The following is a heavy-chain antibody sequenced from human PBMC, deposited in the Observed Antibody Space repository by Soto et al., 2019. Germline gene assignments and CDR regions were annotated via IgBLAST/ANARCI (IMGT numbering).Heavy chain of an antibody. CDR3: ASSSIYGMDV. Sequence: NPSETLSLTCSVAGVSISSGYYYWSWIRQHPGKGLEWIGNIYSSGNTYYNPSLKSRLIISIDTSKNQFSLKAGSLTAADRAVYYCASSSIYGMDVLGQGPTVTVSS. V-gene: IGHV4-30-4*01. D-gene: IGHD3-9*01. CDR2: IYSSGNT. CDR1: GVSISSGYYY. J-gene: IGHJ6*02.